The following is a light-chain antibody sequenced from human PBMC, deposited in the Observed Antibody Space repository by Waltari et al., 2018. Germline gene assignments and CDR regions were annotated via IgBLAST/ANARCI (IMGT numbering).Light chain of an antibody. CDR1: QSVSRS. CDR3: QKYVSLPAT. CDR2: DAS. V-gene: IGKV3-20*01. J-gene: IGKJ1*01. Sequence: EIVLTQSPGTLSLSPGERATLSCRASQSVSRSLAWYQQKPGQAPRLLIYDASSRATGILDRFSGSGSGTDFSLTISRLEPEDFAVYYCQKYVSLPATFGQGTKVEIK.